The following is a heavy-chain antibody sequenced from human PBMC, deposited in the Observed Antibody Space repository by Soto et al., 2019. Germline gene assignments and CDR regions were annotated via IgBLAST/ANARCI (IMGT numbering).Heavy chain of an antibody. CDR3: ARFVGTNPFDY. J-gene: IGHJ4*02. CDR2: ISPYDGNT. D-gene: IGHD2-21*01. V-gene: IGHV1-18*01. CDR1: GYTFSSYG. Sequence: ASVKVSCKASGYTFSSYGINWVRQAPGQGLEWLGWISPYDGNTKYAQILQGRVSMTTDTSTKTAYMEVRSLRSEDTAVYYCARFVGTNPFDYWGPGTLVTVSS.